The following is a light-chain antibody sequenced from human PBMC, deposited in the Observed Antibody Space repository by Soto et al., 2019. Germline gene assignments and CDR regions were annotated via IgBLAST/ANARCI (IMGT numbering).Light chain of an antibody. CDR1: QSVGSD. Sequence: EIVMTQSPATLSVSPGERATLSCRASQSVGSDLAWYQQKPGQAPRLLIYGASTRATGIPARFSGSGFGTEFTLTISSLQPDDLATYYGQQYHTCWTFGQGAKVESK. V-gene: IGKV3-15*01. CDR3: QQYHTCWT. CDR2: GAS. J-gene: IGKJ1*01.